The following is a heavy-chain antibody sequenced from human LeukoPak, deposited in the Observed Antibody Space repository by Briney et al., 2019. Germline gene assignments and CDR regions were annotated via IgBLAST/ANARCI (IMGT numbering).Heavy chain of an antibody. CDR2: ISSSGTSK. D-gene: IGHD5-24*01. Sequence: GGSLRLSCVASGFTFNTYGMNWVRQAPGKGLEWVASISSSGTSKYSAGSLKGRFTISRDNSKNTLYLQMNSLRAEDTAVYYCAGDGYNYFDYWGQGTLVTVSS. CDR3: AGDGYNYFDY. J-gene: IGHJ4*02. V-gene: IGHV3-21*04. CDR1: GFTFNTYG.